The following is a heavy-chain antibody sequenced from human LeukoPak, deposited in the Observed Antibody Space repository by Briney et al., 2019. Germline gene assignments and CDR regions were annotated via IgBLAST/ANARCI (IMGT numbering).Heavy chain of an antibody. CDR2: IIPIFGTA. CDR3: ARDSGGLWFGELLYPSGY. Sequence: ASVKVSCKASGGTFSSYAISWVRQAPGQGLEWMGGIIPIFGTANYAQKFQGRVTMTTDTSTSTAYMELRSLRSDDTAVYYCARDSGGLWFGELLYPSGYWGQGTLVTVSS. D-gene: IGHD3-10*01. J-gene: IGHJ4*02. V-gene: IGHV1-69*05. CDR1: GGTFSSYA.